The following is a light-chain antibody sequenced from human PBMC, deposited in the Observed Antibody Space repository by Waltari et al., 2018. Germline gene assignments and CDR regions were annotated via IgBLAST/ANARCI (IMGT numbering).Light chain of an antibody. V-gene: IGLV2-23*02. CDR2: EVS. Sequence: QSALTQPASVSGSPGQSITISCTGTSSDVWSYNLVSWYQQHPGKAPKLMIYEVSKRPPGVSNRFSGSKSGNTASLTISGLQAEDEADYYCCSYAGSSTFGVVFGGGTKLTVL. CDR3: CSYAGSSTFGVV. CDR1: SSDVWSYNL. J-gene: IGLJ2*01.